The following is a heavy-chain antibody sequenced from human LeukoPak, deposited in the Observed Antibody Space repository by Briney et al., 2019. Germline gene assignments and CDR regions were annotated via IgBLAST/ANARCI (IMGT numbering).Heavy chain of an antibody. Sequence: SETLSLTCTVSGGSISSYYWSWIRQPPGKGLEWIGYIYYSGSTNYNPSLKSRVTISVDTSKNQFSLKLSSVTAADTAVYYCARANYYDSSGYYAFDIWGQGTMVTVSS. CDR1: GGSISSYY. D-gene: IGHD3-22*01. J-gene: IGHJ3*02. CDR2: IYYSGST. CDR3: ARANYYDSSGYYAFDI. V-gene: IGHV4-59*08.